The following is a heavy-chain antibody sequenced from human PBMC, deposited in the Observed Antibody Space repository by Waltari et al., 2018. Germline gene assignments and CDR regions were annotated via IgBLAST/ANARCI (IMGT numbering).Heavy chain of an antibody. CDR2: IYYSGST. CDR3: ATLHSGSFPFDY. D-gene: IGHD1-26*01. J-gene: IGHJ4*02. V-gene: IGHV4-39*07. Sequence: QLQLQESGPGLVKPSETLSLTCTVSGGSISSSSYYWGWIRQPPGKGLEWIGSIYYSGSTYYNPSLKSLVTISVDTSKNQFSLKLSSVTAADTAVYYCATLHSGSFPFDYWGQGTLVTVSS. CDR1: GGSISSSSYY.